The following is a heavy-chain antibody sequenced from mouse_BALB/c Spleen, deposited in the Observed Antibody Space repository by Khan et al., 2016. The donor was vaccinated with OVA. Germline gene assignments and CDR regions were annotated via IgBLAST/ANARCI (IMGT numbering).Heavy chain of an antibody. CDR1: GFTFSDYY. CDR2: ISDGGSYT. D-gene: IGHD2-3*01. Sequence: EVELVESGGGLVKPGGSLKLSCAASGFTFSDYYMYWVRQTPEKRLEWVATISDGGSYTYYPDSVKGRFTISRDNAKNNLYLQMSSLKSEDTAMYYCARGDGYYLYFAYWGQGTLVTVSA. J-gene: IGHJ3*01. CDR3: ARGDGYYLYFAY. V-gene: IGHV5-4*02.